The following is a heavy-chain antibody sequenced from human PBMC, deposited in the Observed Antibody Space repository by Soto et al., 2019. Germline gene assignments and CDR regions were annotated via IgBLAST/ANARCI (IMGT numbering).Heavy chain of an antibody. CDR2: IISDGSST. CDR1: GFTFSYYW. Sequence: EVQLVESGGGLVQPGGSLRLTCADSGFTFSYYWTHWVRQAPGKGLVWVSRIISDGSSTNYADSVKGRFTSSRDNAKNTVFLQMNSLRAEDTAVYYCARTYSEFNIPFDFWGQGTLVTVSS. D-gene: IGHD3-10*01. J-gene: IGHJ4*02. V-gene: IGHV3-74*01. CDR3: ARTYSEFNIPFDF.